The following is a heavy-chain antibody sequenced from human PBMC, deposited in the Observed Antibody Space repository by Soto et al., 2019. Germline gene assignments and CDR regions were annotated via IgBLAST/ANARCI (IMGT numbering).Heavy chain of an antibody. Sequence: SKTLSLTCTVSGGSISGYYCTWIRQPPGKGLEWIGYIYYTGITNYNPSLETRLTISVDTSKHQFSLKVNSVTAADTAVYYCARDLWFGGTHYGMDVWGQGTTVTVSS. J-gene: IGHJ6*02. CDR2: IYYTGIT. CDR3: ARDLWFGGTHYGMDV. D-gene: IGHD3-10*01. V-gene: IGHV4-59*01. CDR1: GGSISGYY.